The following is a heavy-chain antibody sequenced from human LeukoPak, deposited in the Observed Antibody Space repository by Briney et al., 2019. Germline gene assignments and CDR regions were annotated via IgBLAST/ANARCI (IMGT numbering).Heavy chain of an antibody. V-gene: IGHV3-33*06. Sequence: GGSLRLSCAASGFTFSSYGMHWVRQAPGKGLEWVAIIWYDGSNKYYADSVKGRFTISRDNSNNTLYLQMNNLRAEDTAIYYCAKTHSSSWHPLDFWGQGALVTASS. CDR3: AKTHSSSWHPLDF. D-gene: IGHD6-13*01. CDR2: IWYDGSNK. J-gene: IGHJ4*02. CDR1: GFTFSSYG.